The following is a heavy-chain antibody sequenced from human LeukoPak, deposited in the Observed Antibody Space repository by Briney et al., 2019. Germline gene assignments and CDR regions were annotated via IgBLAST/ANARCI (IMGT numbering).Heavy chain of an antibody. D-gene: IGHD4-17*01. CDR1: GFTFSDYY. J-gene: IGHJ4*02. CDR3: AREYGDPRLRYFDY. CDR2: ISSSGSTK. V-gene: IGHV3-11*04. Sequence: GGSLRLSCAASGFTFSDYYMSWIRQAPGKGLEWVSYISSSGSTKYYADSVEGRFTISRDNAKNSLYLQMNSLRAEDTAVYYCAREYGDPRLRYFDYWGQGTLVTVSS.